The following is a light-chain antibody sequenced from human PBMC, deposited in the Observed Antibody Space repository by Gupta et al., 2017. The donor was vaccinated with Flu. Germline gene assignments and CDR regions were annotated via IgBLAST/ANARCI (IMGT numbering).Light chain of an antibody. Sequence: ESVLTPSPATLSLSPGERATLSCRASQSVSSYLAWYQQKPGQAPRLLIYDASNRATGIPARFSGSGSGTDFTLTISSLEPEDFAVYYCQQRSNWPPLTFGPGTKVEIK. J-gene: IGKJ3*01. V-gene: IGKV3-11*01. CDR3: QQRSNWPPLT. CDR2: DAS. CDR1: QSVSSY.